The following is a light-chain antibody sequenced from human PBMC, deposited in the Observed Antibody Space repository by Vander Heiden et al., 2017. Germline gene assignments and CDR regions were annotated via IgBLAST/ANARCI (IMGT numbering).Light chain of an antibody. Sequence: DIVLTQSPATLSLSPGERATLSCRASQSVSSSYLAWYQQKPGQAPSLLIYGASSRATGIPDRFSGSGSGTDFTLIISRLEPEDFAVYYCQQYGSSTPITFGQGTRLEIK. J-gene: IGKJ5*01. CDR1: QSVSSSY. V-gene: IGKV3-20*01. CDR2: GAS. CDR3: QQYGSSTPIT.